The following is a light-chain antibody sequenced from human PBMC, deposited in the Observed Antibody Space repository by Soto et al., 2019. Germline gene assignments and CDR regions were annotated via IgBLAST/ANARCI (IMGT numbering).Light chain of an antibody. V-gene: IGKV1-5*03. CDR3: QQYNSYWT. Sequence: DIQMTQSPSTLSASVGDRVTITCRASQSISSWLARYQQKPGKAPKLLIYKASSLESGVPSRFNGSGSGTEFTLTITSLQPDDFATYYCQQYNSYWTFGQGTKV. CDR2: KAS. CDR1: QSISSW. J-gene: IGKJ1*01.